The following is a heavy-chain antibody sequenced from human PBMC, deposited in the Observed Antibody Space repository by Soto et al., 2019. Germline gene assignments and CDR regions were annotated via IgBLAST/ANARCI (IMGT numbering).Heavy chain of an antibody. CDR3: ARIQIGPGSYRHQRSGLYYYYYMDV. Sequence: SETLSLTCAVYGGSFSGYYWSWIRQPPGKGLEWIGEINHSGSTNYNPSLKSRVTISVDTSKNQFSLKLSSVTAADTAVYYCARIQIGPGSYRHQRSGLYYYYYMDVWGKGTTVTVSS. CDR1: GGSFSGYY. J-gene: IGHJ6*03. V-gene: IGHV4-34*01. D-gene: IGHD3-10*01. CDR2: INHSGST.